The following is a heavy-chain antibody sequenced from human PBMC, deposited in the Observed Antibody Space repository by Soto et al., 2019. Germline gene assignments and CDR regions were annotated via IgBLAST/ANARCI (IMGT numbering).Heavy chain of an antibody. J-gene: IGHJ6*03. Sequence: PSETLSLTCTVSGVYISSYYWSWIRQPPGKGLEWIGYIYYSGSTNYNPSLKSRVTISVDTSKNQFSLKLSSVTAADTAVYYCARGKAGSYYYYYMDVWGKGTTVTVSS. CDR2: IYYSGST. V-gene: IGHV4-59*08. CDR3: ARGKAGSYYYYYMDV. D-gene: IGHD6-19*01. CDR1: GVYISSYY.